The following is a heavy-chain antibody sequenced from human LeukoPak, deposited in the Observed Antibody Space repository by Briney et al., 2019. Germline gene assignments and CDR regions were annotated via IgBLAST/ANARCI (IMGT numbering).Heavy chain of an antibody. J-gene: IGHJ4*02. V-gene: IGHV4-4*07. Sequence: SETLSLTCTASGGSISSYYWSWIRQPAGKGLEWIGRIYTSGSTNYNPSLKSRVTMSVDTPKNQFSLKLSSVTAADTAVYYCARGRLATYYYDSSGYYSIDYWGQGTLVTVSS. CDR1: GGSISSYY. CDR3: ARGRLATYYYDSSGYYSIDY. D-gene: IGHD3-22*01. CDR2: IYTSGST.